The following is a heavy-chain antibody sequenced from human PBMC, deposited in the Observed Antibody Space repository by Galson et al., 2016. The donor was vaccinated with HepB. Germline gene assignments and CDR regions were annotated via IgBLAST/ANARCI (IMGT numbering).Heavy chain of an antibody. Sequence: SLRLSCAASGFSISSYVMSWVRQAPGKGLEWVSGNSASGDGTYYTDSVKGRFTISRDNSKNTLYLQMNSLRVEDTAVYYCAREAITISGVVIPYYFDVWGQGTLVTVSS. CDR3: AREAITISGVVIPYYFDV. D-gene: IGHD3-3*01. CDR2: NSASGDGT. J-gene: IGHJ4*02. CDR1: GFSISSYV. V-gene: IGHV3-23*01.